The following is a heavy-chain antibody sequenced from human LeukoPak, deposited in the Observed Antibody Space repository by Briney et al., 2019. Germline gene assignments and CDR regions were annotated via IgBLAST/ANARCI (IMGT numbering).Heavy chain of an antibody. CDR2: IKSKTDGGTT. D-gene: IGHD1-26*01. CDR3: TTDLPDSGSYPGY. CDR1: GFTFSNAW. J-gene: IGHJ4*02. V-gene: IGHV3-15*01. Sequence: GGSLRLSCAASGFTFSNAWMSWVRQAPGKGLGWVGRIKSKTDGGTTDYAAHVKGRFTITRDDSKNTLYLQMNSLKTEDTAVYYCTTDLPDSGSYPGYWGQGTLVTVSS.